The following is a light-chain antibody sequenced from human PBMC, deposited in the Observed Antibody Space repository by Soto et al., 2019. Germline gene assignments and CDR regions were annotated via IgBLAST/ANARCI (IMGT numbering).Light chain of an antibody. V-gene: IGLV2-14*01. CDR3: SSNTTSNPRKIV. CDR1: SSDVGGYNY. J-gene: IGLJ1*01. Sequence: QSVLTQPASVSGSPGQSITISCTGTSSDVGGYNYVSWYQQHPGKAPKFMIYDVSNRPSGVSNRFSGSKSGNTASLTISGLQAEDEADYYCSSNTTSNPRKIVFGIGTKVTAL. CDR2: DVS.